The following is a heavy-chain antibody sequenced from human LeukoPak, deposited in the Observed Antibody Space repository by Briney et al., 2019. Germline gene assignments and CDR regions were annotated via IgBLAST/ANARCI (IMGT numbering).Heavy chain of an antibody. CDR3: ARSPYYDFWSGYYTVFDY. V-gene: IGHV3-53*01. J-gene: IGHJ4*02. Sequence: GGSLRLSCAASGSTVSSNYMSWVRQAPGKGLEWVSVIYSGGSTYYADSVKGRFTISRDNSKNTLYLQMNSLRAEDTAVYYCARSPYYDFWSGYYTVFDYWGQGTLVTVSS. D-gene: IGHD3-3*01. CDR1: GSTVSSNY. CDR2: IYSGGST.